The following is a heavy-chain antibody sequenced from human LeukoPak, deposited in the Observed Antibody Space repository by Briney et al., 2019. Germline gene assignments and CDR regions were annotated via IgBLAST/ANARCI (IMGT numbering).Heavy chain of an antibody. Sequence: ASVKISCKASGYTFTGYYMHWVRQAPGQGLEWMGWINPNSGGTNYAQKFQGRVTMTRDTSISTAYMELSRLRSDDTAVYYRARAFYDSSGYYPYYYYYYMDVWGKGTTVTVSS. CDR1: GYTFTGYY. CDR3: ARAFYDSSGYYPYYYYYYMDV. D-gene: IGHD3-22*01. J-gene: IGHJ6*03. V-gene: IGHV1-2*02. CDR2: INPNSGGT.